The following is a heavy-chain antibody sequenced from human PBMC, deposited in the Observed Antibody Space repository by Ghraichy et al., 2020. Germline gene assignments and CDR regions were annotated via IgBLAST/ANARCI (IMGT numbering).Heavy chain of an antibody. Sequence: SVKVSCKASGGTISSYAISWVRQAPGQGLEWMGGIIPIFGTANYAQKFQGRVTITADESTSTAYMELSSLRSEDTAVYYCARERGDYCSGGSCYSWMAGWGQGTLVTVSS. CDR3: ARERGDYCSGGSCYSWMAG. J-gene: IGHJ4*02. CDR2: IIPIFGTA. D-gene: IGHD2-15*01. CDR1: GGTISSYA. V-gene: IGHV1-69*13.